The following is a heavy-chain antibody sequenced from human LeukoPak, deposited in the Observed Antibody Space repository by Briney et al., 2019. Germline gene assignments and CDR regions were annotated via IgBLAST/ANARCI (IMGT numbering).Heavy chain of an antibody. CDR1: GFTFDDYA. CDR2: ISWNSGSI. J-gene: IGHJ6*02. CDR3: VKDQSGYESRNGMDV. D-gene: IGHD3-3*01. V-gene: IGHV3-9*01. Sequence: GRSLRLSCAASGFTFDDYAMHWVRQAPGKGLEWVSGISWNSGSIGYADSEKGRFTIARDNAKNSLYLQMNSLRAEDTALYYCVKDQSGYESRNGMDVWGQGTTVTVSS.